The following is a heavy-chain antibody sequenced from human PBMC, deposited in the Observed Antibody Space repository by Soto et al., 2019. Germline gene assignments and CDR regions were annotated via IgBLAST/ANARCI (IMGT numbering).Heavy chain of an antibody. Sequence: QVQLQQSGPGLVKPSQTLSLTCAISGDSVSSDSAAWNWIRQSPSRGLEWLGRTYYRSKWYYDXXVXLKSRIIINADTSKNQFSLHLTSVTPEDTAVYYCARGWGLDSWGQGTLVTVSS. CDR2: TYYRSKWYY. CDR1: GDSVSSDSAA. D-gene: IGHD3-16*01. J-gene: IGHJ4*02. V-gene: IGHV6-1*01. CDR3: ARGWGLDS.